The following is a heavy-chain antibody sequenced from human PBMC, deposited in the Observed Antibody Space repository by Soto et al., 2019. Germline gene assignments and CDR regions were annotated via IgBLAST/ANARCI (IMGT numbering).Heavy chain of an antibody. CDR1: GYTFTGYY. J-gene: IGHJ4*02. V-gene: IGHV1-2*04. Sequence: QVQLVQSGAEVKKPGASVKVSCKASGYTFTGYYMHWVRQAPGQGLEWMGWINPNSGGTNYAQKFQGWVTMTRDTSISTAYMELSRLRSDDTAVYYCARGEADFWSGYLEYYFDYWGQGTQVTVSS. D-gene: IGHD3-3*01. CDR2: INPNSGGT. CDR3: ARGEADFWSGYLEYYFDY.